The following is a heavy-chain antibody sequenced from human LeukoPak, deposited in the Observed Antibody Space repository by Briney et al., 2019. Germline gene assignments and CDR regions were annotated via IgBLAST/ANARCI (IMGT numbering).Heavy chain of an antibody. V-gene: IGHV3-48*04. D-gene: IGHD5-18*01. CDR2: ISSSGNTI. CDR3: ARLRGYSYGYGDY. J-gene: IGHJ4*02. Sequence: PGGSLRLSCAASGFTFSSYSMNWVRQAPGKGLEWVSYISSSGNTINYADSVKGRFTISIDNAKNSPYLQMVSLRAEDTAVYYCARLRGYSYGYGDYWGQGTLVTVSS. CDR1: GFTFSSYS.